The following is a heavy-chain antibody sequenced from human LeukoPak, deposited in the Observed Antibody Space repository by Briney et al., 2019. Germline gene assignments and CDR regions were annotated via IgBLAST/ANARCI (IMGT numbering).Heavy chain of an antibody. D-gene: IGHD3-22*01. J-gene: IGHJ6*03. V-gene: IGHV4-39*01. CDR3: ASQSYYYDSSGSYYYMDV. Sequence: PSETLSLTCTVSGGSISSSSYYWGWIRQPPGQGLEWIGSIYYSGSTYYNPSLKSRVTISVDTSKNQFSLKLGSVTAADTAVYYCASQSYYYDSSGSYYYMDVWGKGTTVTVSS. CDR2: IYYSGST. CDR1: GGSISSSSYY.